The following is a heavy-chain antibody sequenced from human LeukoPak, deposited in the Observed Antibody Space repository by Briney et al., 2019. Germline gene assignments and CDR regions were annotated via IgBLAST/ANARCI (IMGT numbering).Heavy chain of an antibody. CDR3: AKALYGGHDY. D-gene: IGHD4-23*01. J-gene: IGHJ4*02. V-gene: IGHV3-11*01. Sequence: PGGSLRLSCAASGFTFSDYYMSWIRQAPGKGLEWVSYISSSGSTIYYADSVKGRFTISRDNSKNTLSLQMNSLRAEDTAVYYCAKALYGGHDYWGQGTLVTVSS. CDR2: ISSSGSTI. CDR1: GFTFSDYY.